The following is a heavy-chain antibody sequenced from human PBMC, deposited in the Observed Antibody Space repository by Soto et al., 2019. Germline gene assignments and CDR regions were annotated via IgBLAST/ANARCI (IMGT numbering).Heavy chain of an antibody. V-gene: IGHV3-30*18. D-gene: IGHD6-13*01. J-gene: IGHJ4*02. CDR3: AKDNAAAQRQYYFDY. CDR1: GLTFSSYG. Sequence: GGSLRLSCAASGLTFSSYGMHWVRQAPGKGLEWVAVISYDGSNKYYADSVKGRFTISRDNSKNTLYLQMNSLRAEDTAVYYCAKDNAAAQRQYYFDYWGQGTLVTVSS. CDR2: ISYDGSNK.